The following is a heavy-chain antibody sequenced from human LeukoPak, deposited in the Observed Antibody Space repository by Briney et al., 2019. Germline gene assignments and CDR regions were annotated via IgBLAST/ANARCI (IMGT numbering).Heavy chain of an antibody. CDR1: GYTFTSYG. J-gene: IGHJ3*02. CDR3: ARDPPYYYDSSAYHSGAFDI. D-gene: IGHD3-22*01. Sequence: GASVKVSCKASGYTFTSYGISWVRQAPGQGLEWMGWISAYNGNTNYAQKLQGRVTMTTDTSTSTAYMELRSLRSDDTAVYCCARDPPYYYDSSAYHSGAFDIWGQGTMVTVSS. V-gene: IGHV1-18*01. CDR2: ISAYNGNT.